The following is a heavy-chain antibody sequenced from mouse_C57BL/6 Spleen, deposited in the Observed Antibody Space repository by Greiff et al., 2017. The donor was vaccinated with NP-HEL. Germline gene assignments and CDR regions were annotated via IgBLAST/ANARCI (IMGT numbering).Heavy chain of an antibody. Sequence: QVQLKESGAELVRPGTSVKVSCKASGYAFTNYLIEWVKQRPGQGLEWIGVINPGSGGTNYNEKFKGKATLTADKSSSTAYMQLSSLTSEDSAVYFCARSHYGSSYVIGLIAYWGQGTLVTVSA. V-gene: IGHV1-54*01. CDR1: GYAFTNYL. J-gene: IGHJ3*01. CDR2: INPGSGGT. D-gene: IGHD1-1*01. CDR3: ARSHYGSSYVIGLIAY.